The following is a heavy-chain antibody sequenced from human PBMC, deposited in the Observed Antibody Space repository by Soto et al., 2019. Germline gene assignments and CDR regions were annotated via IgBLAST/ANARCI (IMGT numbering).Heavy chain of an antibody. D-gene: IGHD5-12*01. J-gene: IGHJ6*02. CDR1: GYSFTSYW. CDR3: ARRGYSGYDRFYYYYHYGMDV. V-gene: IGHV5-10-1*01. Sequence: PGESLKISCKGSGYSFTSYWISWVRQMPGKGLEWMGRIDPSDSYTNYSPSFQGHVTISADKSISTAYLQWSSLKASDTAMYYCARRGYSGYDRFYYYYHYGMDVWGQGTTVTVSS. CDR2: IDPSDSYT.